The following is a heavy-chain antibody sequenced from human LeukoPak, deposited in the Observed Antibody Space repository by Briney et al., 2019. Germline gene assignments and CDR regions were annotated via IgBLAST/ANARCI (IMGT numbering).Heavy chain of an antibody. V-gene: IGHV3-21*01. CDR1: GFTFSSDS. J-gene: IGHJ1*01. CDR3: ARVSGGDGFQH. CDR2: ISSSSSYI. Sequence: GRSLRLACAASGFTFSSDSMNWVRQAPGKGLEWVSSISSSSSYIYYADSVKGRFTISRDNAKNSLYLQMNSLRAEDTAVYYCARVSGGDGFQHWGQGTLVTVSS. D-gene: IGHD2-21*01.